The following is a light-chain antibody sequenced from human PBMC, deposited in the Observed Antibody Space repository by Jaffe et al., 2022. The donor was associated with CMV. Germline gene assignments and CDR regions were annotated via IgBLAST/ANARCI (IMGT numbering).Light chain of an antibody. J-gene: IGKJ1*01. CDR2: AAS. CDR1: QSIAGY. Sequence: DIQMTQSPSSLSASVGDRVSITCRAGQSIAGYLNWYQHKPGKAPNLLISAASTLQSGVPSRFSGSGSGTDFTLTISSLQPEDFATYYCQQSYTSPWTFGQGTKVEIK. CDR3: QQSYTSPWT. V-gene: IGKV1-39*01.